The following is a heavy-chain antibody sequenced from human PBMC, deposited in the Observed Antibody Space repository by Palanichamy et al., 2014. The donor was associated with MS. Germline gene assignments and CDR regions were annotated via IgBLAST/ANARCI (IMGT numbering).Heavy chain of an antibody. CDR2: ISYDGSNK. D-gene: IGHD3-22*01. Sequence: VAVISYDGSNKYYADSVKGRFTISRDNSKNTLYLQMNSLRAEDTAVYYCAKGDIGDSRLDYWGQGTLVTVSS. V-gene: IGHV3-30*18. J-gene: IGHJ4*02. CDR3: AKGDIGDSRLDY.